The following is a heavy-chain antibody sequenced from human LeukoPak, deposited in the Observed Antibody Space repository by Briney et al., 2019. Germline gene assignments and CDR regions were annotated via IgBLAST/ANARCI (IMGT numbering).Heavy chain of an antibody. CDR3: VRPFGDYIGEYHFDY. V-gene: IGHV3-7*01. CDR2: IKEDESEQ. J-gene: IGHJ4*02. Sequence: GGSLRLSCAASGFTFSSSWMSWVRQAPGKGLEWVANIKEDESEQYYVDSVKGRFTIPRDNAKNSLYMQMNSLTAEDTAVYYCVRPFGDYIGEYHFDYWGQGTLVTVSS. CDR1: GFTFSSSW. D-gene: IGHD4-17*01.